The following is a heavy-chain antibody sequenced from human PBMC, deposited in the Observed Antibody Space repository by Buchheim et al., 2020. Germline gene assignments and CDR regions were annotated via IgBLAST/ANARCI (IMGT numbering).Heavy chain of an antibody. V-gene: IGHV4-59*08. CDR2: IYYSGRT. CDR1: GGSISRTY. D-gene: IGHD2-15*01. Sequence: QVQLQESGPGLVKPSETLSLTCTVSGGSISRTYWSWIRQPPGKGLEWIGYIYYSGRTNYHPSLKSRLTISVHTSKNQFSLKLSSLTAADTAVYYCARPEDRRYWYFDLRGRGT. CDR3: ARPEDRRYWYFDL. J-gene: IGHJ2*01.